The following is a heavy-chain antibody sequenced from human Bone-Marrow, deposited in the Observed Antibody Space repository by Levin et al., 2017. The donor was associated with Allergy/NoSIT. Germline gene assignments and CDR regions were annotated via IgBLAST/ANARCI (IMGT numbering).Heavy chain of an antibody. V-gene: IGHV3-30-3*01. CDR2: ISYDGGKK. Sequence: GGSLRLSCAASGFTFSSYAMHWVRQAPGKGLEWVAVISYDGGKKYYADSVKGRFTISRDNSKNTLYLQMNTLTAEDTSVYYCASPIFGVVVGYWGQGTLVTVSS. D-gene: IGHD3-3*01. CDR3: ASPIFGVVVGY. J-gene: IGHJ4*02. CDR1: GFTFSSYA.